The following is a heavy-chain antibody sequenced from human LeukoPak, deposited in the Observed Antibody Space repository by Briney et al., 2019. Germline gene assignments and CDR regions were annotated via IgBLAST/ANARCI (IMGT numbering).Heavy chain of an antibody. D-gene: IGHD1-7*01. V-gene: IGHV3-21*01. J-gene: IGHJ3*02. Sequence: GGSLRLSCAASGFTFSSHSMNWARQAPGKGLEWVSSISSSSSYIYYADSVKGRFTISRDNAKNSLYLQMNSLRAEDTAVYYCARDRRGNWNYGQDAFDIWGQGTMVTVSS. CDR1: GFTFSSHS. CDR2: ISSSSSYI. CDR3: ARDRRGNWNYGQDAFDI.